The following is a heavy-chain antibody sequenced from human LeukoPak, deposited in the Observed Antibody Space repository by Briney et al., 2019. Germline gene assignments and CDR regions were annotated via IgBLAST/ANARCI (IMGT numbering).Heavy chain of an antibody. Sequence: SETLSLTCTVSGGSISSSSYYWGWIRQPPGKGLEWIRSIYYSGSTYYNPSLKSRVTISVDTSKNQFSLKLSSVTAADTAVYYCARLWDWYFDLWGRGTLVTVSS. D-gene: IGHD3-10*01. V-gene: IGHV4-39*07. CDR2: IYYSGST. CDR3: ARLWDWYFDL. J-gene: IGHJ2*01. CDR1: GGSISSSSYY.